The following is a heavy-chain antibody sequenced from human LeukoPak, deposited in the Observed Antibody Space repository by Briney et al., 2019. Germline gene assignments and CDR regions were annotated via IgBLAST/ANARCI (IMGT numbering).Heavy chain of an antibody. CDR1: GFTFSSYA. CDR3: ARAPTYGSGSYAIDP. Sequence: LRLSCAASGFTFSSYAMSWIRQPPGKGLEWIGYIYYSGSTYYNPSLKSRVTISVDTSKNQFSLKLSSVTAADTAVYYCARAPTYGSGSYAIDPWGQGTLVTVSS. V-gene: IGHV4-30-4*08. J-gene: IGHJ5*02. CDR2: IYYSGST. D-gene: IGHD3-10*01.